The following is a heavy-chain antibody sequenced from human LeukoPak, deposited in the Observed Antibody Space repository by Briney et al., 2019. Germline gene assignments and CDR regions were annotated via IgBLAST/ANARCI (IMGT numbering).Heavy chain of an antibody. Sequence: PGRSLRLSCAASGFTFDDYAMHWVRQAPGKGLEWVSGISWNSGSIGYADSVKGRFTISRDNAKNSLYLQMNSLRAEDTALYYCAKGVAAADSHAFDIWGQGTMVTVSS. V-gene: IGHV3-9*01. J-gene: IGHJ3*02. CDR3: AKGVAAADSHAFDI. D-gene: IGHD6-13*01. CDR1: GFTFDDYA. CDR2: ISWNSGSI.